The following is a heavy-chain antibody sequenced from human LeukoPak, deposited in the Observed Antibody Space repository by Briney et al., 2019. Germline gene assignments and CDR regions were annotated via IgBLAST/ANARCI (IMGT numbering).Heavy chain of an antibody. D-gene: IGHD3/OR15-3a*01. CDR2: IKLDGSEK. Sequence: GGSLRLSCVASGFSFGKYWMSWVRQAPGRGLEWVANIKLDGSEKNYVDSVKGRFTISRDNTKNSLYLQMNSLRAEDTAVFYCARDQYDTWSRRGNFDSWGQGTLAIVSS. J-gene: IGHJ4*02. CDR1: GFSFGKYW. V-gene: IGHV3-7*03. CDR3: ARDQYDTWSRRGNFDS.